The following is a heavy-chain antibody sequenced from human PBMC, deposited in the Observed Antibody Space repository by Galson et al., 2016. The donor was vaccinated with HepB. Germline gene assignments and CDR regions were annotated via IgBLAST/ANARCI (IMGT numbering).Heavy chain of an antibody. CDR1: GFTFSSYW. CDR2: IRSKTYYGTA. J-gene: IGHJ4*02. Sequence: SLRLSCAASGFTFSSYWMVWVRQAPGEGLEWVGFIRSKTYYGTAEYAASVEGRFTVSRDDSKRIAYLQMDSPKPGDSAVYDCARGYTNTWYVAGFDYWGQGTLVTVSS. D-gene: IGHD6-13*01. V-gene: IGHV3-49*04. CDR3: ARGYTNTWYVAGFDY.